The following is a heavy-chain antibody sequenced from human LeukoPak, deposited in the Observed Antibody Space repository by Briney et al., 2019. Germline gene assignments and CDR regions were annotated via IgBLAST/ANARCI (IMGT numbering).Heavy chain of an antibody. J-gene: IGHJ4*02. Sequence: SETLSLTCTVSGGSISSYYWSWIRQPPGKGLEWIGYIYYSGSTNYNPSLKSRVTISVDTSKNQFSLMLSSVTAADTAVYYCARGYSSGWSLMPDYWGQGTLVTVSS. CDR1: GGSISSYY. CDR2: IYYSGST. V-gene: IGHV4-59*01. CDR3: ARGYSSGWSLMPDY. D-gene: IGHD6-19*01.